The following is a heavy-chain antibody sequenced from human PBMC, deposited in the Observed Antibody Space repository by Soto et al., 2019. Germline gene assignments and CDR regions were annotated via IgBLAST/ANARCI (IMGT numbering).Heavy chain of an antibody. V-gene: IGHV5-51*01. CDR2: IYPGDSDT. J-gene: IGHJ4*02. D-gene: IGHD5-18*01. CDR3: ARQGFTYGYDY. CDR1: GNSFTTYW. Sequence: GESLKISCQGSGNSFTTYWIAWVRQMPGKGLEWMGIIYPGDSDTRYSPSFQGQVTISADKSISTAYLQWSSLKASDTAMYYCARQGFTYGYDYWGQGTQVTVSS.